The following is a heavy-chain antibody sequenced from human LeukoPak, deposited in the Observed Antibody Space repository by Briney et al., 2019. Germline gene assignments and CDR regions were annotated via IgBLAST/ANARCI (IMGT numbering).Heavy chain of an antibody. CDR3: AREDIVATRSHGGDYYYYYMDV. J-gene: IGHJ6*03. Sequence: GGSLRLSCAASGFTFSSYEMNWVRQAPGKGLEWVSYISSSGSTIYYADSVKGRFTISRDNAKNSLYLQMNSLRAEDTAVYYCAREDIVATRSHGGDYYYYYMDVWGKGTTVTVS. CDR2: ISSSGSTI. D-gene: IGHD5-12*01. CDR1: GFTFSSYE. V-gene: IGHV3-48*03.